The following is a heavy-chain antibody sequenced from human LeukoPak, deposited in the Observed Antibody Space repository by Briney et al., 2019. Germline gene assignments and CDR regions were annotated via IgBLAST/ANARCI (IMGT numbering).Heavy chain of an antibody. V-gene: IGHV4-34*01. J-gene: IGHJ3*02. CDR2: INHSGFT. CDR1: GGSFSGYY. D-gene: IGHD4-17*01. CDR3: ARAGAFGDYDAFDI. Sequence: PSETPSLTCAVYGGSFSGYYWSWIRQPPGRGLEWIGEINHSGFTNYNPSLKSRVTISVDTSKNQFSLRLSSVTAADTAVHYCARAGAFGDYDAFDIWGQGTMVTVSS.